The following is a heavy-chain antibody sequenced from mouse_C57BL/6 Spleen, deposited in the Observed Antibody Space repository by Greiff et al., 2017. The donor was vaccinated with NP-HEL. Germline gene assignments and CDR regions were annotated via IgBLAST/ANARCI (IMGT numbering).Heavy chain of an antibody. D-gene: IGHD1-1*01. V-gene: IGHV14-4*01. CDR2: IDPENGDT. Sequence: VQLQQSGAELVRPGASVKLSCTASGFNIKDDYMHWVKQRPEQGLEWIGWIDPENGDTEYASKFQGKATITADTSSNTAYLQLSSLTSEDTAVYYCTRGTTVVARFHFDYWGQGTTLTVSS. J-gene: IGHJ2*01. CDR1: GFNIKDDY. CDR3: TRGTTVVARFHFDY.